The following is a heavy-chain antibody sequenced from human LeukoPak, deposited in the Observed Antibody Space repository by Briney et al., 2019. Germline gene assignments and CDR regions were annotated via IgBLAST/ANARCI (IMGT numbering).Heavy chain of an antibody. Sequence: GGSLRLSCAASGFTFSSYAMSWVRQAPGKGLEWASAISGSGGSTYYADSVKGRFTISRDNSKNTLYLQMNSLRAEDTAVYYCARGDGYNYFDYWGQGILVTVSS. CDR2: ISGSGGST. V-gene: IGHV3-23*01. CDR1: GFTFSSYA. J-gene: IGHJ4*02. D-gene: IGHD5-24*01. CDR3: ARGDGYNYFDY.